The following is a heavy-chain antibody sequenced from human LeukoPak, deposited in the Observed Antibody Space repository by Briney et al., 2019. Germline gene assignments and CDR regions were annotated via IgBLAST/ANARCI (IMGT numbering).Heavy chain of an antibody. J-gene: IGHJ4*02. CDR1: GYSFTSYW. Sequence: RGESLKISCKGSGYSFTSYWIGWVRQMPGKGLEWMGIMYPGDSDTRYSPSFQGQVTISADKSISTAYLQLSSLKASDTAMYYCARHVAVAGTGVDYWGQGTLVTVSS. D-gene: IGHD6-19*01. V-gene: IGHV5-51*01. CDR2: MYPGDSDT. CDR3: ARHVAVAGTGVDY.